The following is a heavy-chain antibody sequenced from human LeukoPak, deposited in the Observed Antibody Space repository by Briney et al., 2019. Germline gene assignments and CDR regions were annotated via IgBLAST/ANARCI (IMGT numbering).Heavy chain of an antibody. CDR1: GFTFSSYW. CDR3: ARVLLDSSGENY. D-gene: IGHD3-22*01. V-gene: IGHV3-74*03. Sequence: GGSLRLSCAASGFTFSSYWMHWVRQAPGKGLVWVSRINSDGSRTTYADSVKGRFTISRDNAKNTLYLQMNSLRAEDTAVYYCARVLLDSSGENYWGQGTLVTVSP. J-gene: IGHJ4*02. CDR2: INSDGSRT.